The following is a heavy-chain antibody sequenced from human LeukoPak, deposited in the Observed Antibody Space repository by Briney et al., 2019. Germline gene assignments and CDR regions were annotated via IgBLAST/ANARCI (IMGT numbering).Heavy chain of an antibody. CDR1: GGSFSGYY. CDR3: ARGQRVLRYFDGTNRYFGSFDP. D-gene: IGHD3-9*01. J-gene: IGHJ5*02. V-gene: IGHV4-34*01. CDR2: INHSGST. Sequence: PSETLSLTCAVYGGSFSGYYWSWIRQPPGKGLEWIGEINHSGSTNYNPSLKSRVTISVDTSKNQFSLKLSSVTAADTAVYYCARGQRVLRYFDGTNRYFGSFDPWGQGTLVTASS.